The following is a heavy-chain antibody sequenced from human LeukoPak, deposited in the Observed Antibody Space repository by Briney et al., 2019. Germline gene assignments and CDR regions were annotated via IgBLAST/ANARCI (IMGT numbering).Heavy chain of an antibody. Sequence: SETLSLTCAVYGGSFSGYYWSWIRQPPGKGLEWIGEINHSGSTNYNPSLKSRVTISVDTSKNQFSLKLSPVTAADTAVYYCARRPTTIFGVVITYYYYYGMDVWGQGTTVTVSS. J-gene: IGHJ6*02. V-gene: IGHV4-34*01. CDR3: ARRPTTIFGVVITYYYYYGMDV. CDR1: GGSFSGYY. D-gene: IGHD3-3*01. CDR2: INHSGST.